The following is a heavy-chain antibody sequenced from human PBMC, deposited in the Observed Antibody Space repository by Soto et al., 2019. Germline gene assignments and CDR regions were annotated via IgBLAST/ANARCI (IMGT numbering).Heavy chain of an antibody. Sequence: GESLKISCKGSGYSFTSYLIGWVRQMPGKGLEWMGIIYPGDSDTRYSPSFQGQVTISADKSISTAYLQWSSLKASDTAMYYCARLVGYCSGGSCYENALDYWGQGTLVTVSS. V-gene: IGHV5-51*01. J-gene: IGHJ4*02. CDR1: GYSFTSYL. CDR3: ARLVGYCSGGSCYENALDY. CDR2: IYPGDSDT. D-gene: IGHD2-15*01.